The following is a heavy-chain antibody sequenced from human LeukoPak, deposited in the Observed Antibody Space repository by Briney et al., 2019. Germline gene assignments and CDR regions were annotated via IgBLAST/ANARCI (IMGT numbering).Heavy chain of an antibody. CDR3: ARLDGDYVYYYYYGMGV. Sequence: GASVKVSCKASGYTLTSYDINWVRQATGQGLEWMGWMNPNSGNTGYAQKFQGRVTMTRNTSISTAYMELSSLRSEDTAVYYCARLDGDYVYYYYYGMGVWGQGTTVTVSS. J-gene: IGHJ6*02. CDR2: MNPNSGNT. V-gene: IGHV1-8*01. D-gene: IGHD4-17*01. CDR1: GYTLTSYD.